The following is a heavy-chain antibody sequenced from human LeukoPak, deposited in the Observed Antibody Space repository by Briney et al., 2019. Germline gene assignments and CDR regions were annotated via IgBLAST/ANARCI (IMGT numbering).Heavy chain of an antibody. CDR1: GDSVTSDNFY. CDR2: VYRSGSA. CDR3: ARAPHTSPTDYYFDF. J-gene: IGHJ4*02. Sequence: SETLSLTCNVSGDSVTSDNFYWAWIRQPPGEGPEWIGTVYRSGSAYHNPSLKSRLTISIDTSKNQFSLKLTSVTAADTALYFCARAPHTSPTDYYFDFWGPGTLVTVSS. V-gene: IGHV4-39*07. D-gene: IGHD1-14*01.